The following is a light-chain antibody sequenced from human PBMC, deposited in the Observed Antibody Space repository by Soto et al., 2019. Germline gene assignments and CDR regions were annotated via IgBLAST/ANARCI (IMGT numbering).Light chain of an antibody. V-gene: IGLV2-23*01. CDR1: SSDVGSYNL. CDR2: EGD. J-gene: IGLJ3*02. CDR3: CSYTDGSSLL. Sequence: QSVLTQPASVSGSPGQSITISCTGSSSDVGSYNLVSWYQQHPGKAPKLMIYEGDKRPSGVSNRFSGSKSGNTASLTISGLQSEDEADYYCCSYTDGSSLLFGGGTKLTVL.